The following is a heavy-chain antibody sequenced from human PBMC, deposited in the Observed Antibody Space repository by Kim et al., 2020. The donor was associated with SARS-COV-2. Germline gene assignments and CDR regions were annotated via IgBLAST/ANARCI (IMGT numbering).Heavy chain of an antibody. CDR2: IGSSSNHI. D-gene: IGHD7-27*01. V-gene: IGHV3-48*02. CDR1: GFTFSTYT. J-gene: IGHJ4*02. CDR3: TKLTGFHPVDY. Sequence: GGSLRLSCAASGFTFSTYTLSWVRQAPGKGLEWLSLIGSSSNHISYADTVKGRFTISRDNNKNSLFLKMKSLRDEDTAVYHCTKLTGFHPVDYWGQRTL.